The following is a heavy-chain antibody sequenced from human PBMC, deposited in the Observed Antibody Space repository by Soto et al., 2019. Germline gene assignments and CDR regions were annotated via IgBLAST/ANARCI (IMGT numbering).Heavy chain of an antibody. J-gene: IGHJ2*01. CDR2: IYSSENT. D-gene: IGHD3-9*01. V-gene: IGHV4-39*01. CDR3: ARRNLFFHAEDGIRDFCTVAGFLLNRSTDL. Sequence: QSPGKGLEWIVTIYSSENTYYNPSLLSRVTISVDTSKNEFSVRLSSVTAADTAVYYCARRNLFFHAEDGIRDFCTVAGFLLNRSTDL.